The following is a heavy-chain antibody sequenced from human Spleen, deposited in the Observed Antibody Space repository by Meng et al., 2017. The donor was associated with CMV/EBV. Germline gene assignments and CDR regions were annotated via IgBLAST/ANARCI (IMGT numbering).Heavy chain of an antibody. D-gene: IGHD2-2*01. CDR3: ARGGYQQLSRRWWFDP. V-gene: IGHV1-18*01. CDR1: GYTFTNTG. Sequence: SGYTFTNTGITWVRQAPGQGLEWMGWISNYTGDTQNAQRSQGRVTMTTDTSSSTAYMELKSLRSDGTAVYYCARGGYQQLSRRWWFDPWGQGTLVTVSS. J-gene: IGHJ5*02. CDR2: ISNYTGDT.